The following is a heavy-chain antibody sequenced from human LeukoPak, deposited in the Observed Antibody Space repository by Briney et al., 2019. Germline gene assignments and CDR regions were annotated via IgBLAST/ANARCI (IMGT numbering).Heavy chain of an antibody. V-gene: IGHV4-31*03. Sequence: SETLSLTCSVSGGSISSGGYYWTWIRQRPGKGLEWIGYIYYSGSTYYNPSLKCRVIISLDTSKNQFSLKLSSVTAADSAVYYCARASSPGYYFDFWGQGTLVTVSS. J-gene: IGHJ4*02. CDR1: GGSISSGGYY. D-gene: IGHD2-2*01. CDR3: ARASSPGYYFDF. CDR2: IYYSGST.